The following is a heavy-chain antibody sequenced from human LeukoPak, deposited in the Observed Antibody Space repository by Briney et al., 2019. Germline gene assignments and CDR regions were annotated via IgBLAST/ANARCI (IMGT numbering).Heavy chain of an antibody. V-gene: IGHV4-34*01. CDR1: GGSFSGYY. Sequence: SETLSLTCAVDGGSFSGYYWSWIRQPLGKGLEWIGEINHSGSTNYNPSLKSRVTISVDTSKNQFSLKLSSVTAADTAVYYFARGPDYGGNKGRGWFHPWGQGTLVTVPS. CDR2: INHSGST. J-gene: IGHJ5*02. D-gene: IGHD4-23*01. CDR3: ARGPDYGGNKGRGWFHP.